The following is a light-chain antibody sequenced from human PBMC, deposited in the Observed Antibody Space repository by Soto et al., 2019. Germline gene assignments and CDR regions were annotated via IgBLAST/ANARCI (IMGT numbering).Light chain of an antibody. J-gene: IGKJ1*01. CDR1: QTINNW. V-gene: IGKV1-5*01. CDR3: QQYSNYSPWT. CDR2: DAS. Sequence: IQMTQSPSTLSASVGDRFTITCRASQTINNWLAWYQQKPGKAPNLLIYDASILESGVPSRFSGSGSGTEFTLTISSLQPDDFATYYCQQYSNYSPWTFGQGTKVEIK.